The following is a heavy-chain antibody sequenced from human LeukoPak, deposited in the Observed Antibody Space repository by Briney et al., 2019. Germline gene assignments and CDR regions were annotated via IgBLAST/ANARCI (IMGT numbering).Heavy chain of an antibody. CDR2: ISGSGGST. J-gene: IGHJ3*02. D-gene: IGHD2-2*01. Sequence: LSLTCTVSGGSISSGDYYWSWVRQAPGKGLEWVSAISGSGGSTYYADSVKGRLTIFRDNSKNTLYLQMNSLRAEDTAVYYCAKDAYAGLVNAFDIWGQGTMVTVSS. V-gene: IGHV3-23*01. CDR3: AKDAYAGLVNAFDI. CDR1: GGSISSGDYY.